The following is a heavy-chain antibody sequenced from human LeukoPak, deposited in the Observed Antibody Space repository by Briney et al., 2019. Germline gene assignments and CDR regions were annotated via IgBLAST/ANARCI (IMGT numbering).Heavy chain of an antibody. Sequence: QTGGSLRLSCVASGFTFSSYEMNWVRQAPGKGLEWLSYITSSDSTTHYADSVKGRFTISRDDAQNSLYLQMNSLRVEDTAVYYCARDGTPIHGSGRVYMDVWGKGTTVTISS. D-gene: IGHD6-25*01. CDR1: GFTFSSYE. J-gene: IGHJ6*04. V-gene: IGHV3-48*03. CDR3: ARDGTPIHGSGRVYMDV. CDR2: ITSSDSTT.